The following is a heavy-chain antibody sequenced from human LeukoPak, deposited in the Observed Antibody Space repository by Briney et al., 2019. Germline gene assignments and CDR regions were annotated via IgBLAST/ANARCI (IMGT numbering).Heavy chain of an antibody. V-gene: IGHV4-34*01. CDR2: INHSGST. J-gene: IGHJ6*02. Sequence: PSETLSLTCAVYGGSFSGYYWSWIRQPPGKGLEWIGEINHSGSTNYNPSLKSRVIISVDTSKNQFSLKLSSVTAADTAVYYCARGYCSSTSCYDEEFLYYYYGMDVWGQGTTVTVSS. D-gene: IGHD2-2*01. CDR3: ARGYCSSTSCYDEEFLYYYYGMDV. CDR1: GGSFSGYY.